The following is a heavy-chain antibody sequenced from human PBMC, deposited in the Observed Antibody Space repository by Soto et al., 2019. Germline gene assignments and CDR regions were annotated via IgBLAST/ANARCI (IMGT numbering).Heavy chain of an antibody. Sequence: ASVKVSCKASGYAFTSYGISWVRQAPGQGLEWMGWISAYNGNTNYAQKLQGRVTMTTDTSTSTAYMELRSLRSDDTAVYYCARGDIVVVVAAFDYWGQGTLVTVSS. J-gene: IGHJ4*02. CDR3: ARGDIVVVVAAFDY. CDR2: ISAYNGNT. D-gene: IGHD2-15*01. V-gene: IGHV1-18*01. CDR1: GYAFTSYG.